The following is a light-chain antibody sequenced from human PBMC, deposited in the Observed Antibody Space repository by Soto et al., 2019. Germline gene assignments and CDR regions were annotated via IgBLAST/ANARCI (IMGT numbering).Light chain of an antibody. Sequence: EIVLTQSPATLSLSPGERATLSCRASQSISTNLAWYQQKPGQAPRLLIYDACNRATGIPARFSGSGSGTDFTLTISNLEPEDFAVYYCQQNSHWPPWTFGQGTKGDIK. CDR3: QQNSHWPPWT. V-gene: IGKV3-11*01. J-gene: IGKJ1*01. CDR2: DAC. CDR1: QSISTN.